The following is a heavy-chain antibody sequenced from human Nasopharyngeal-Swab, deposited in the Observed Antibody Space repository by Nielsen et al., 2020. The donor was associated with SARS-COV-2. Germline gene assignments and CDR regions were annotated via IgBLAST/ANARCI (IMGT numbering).Heavy chain of an antibody. V-gene: IGHV3-23*01. J-gene: IGHJ4*02. CDR1: GFTFSTYA. CDR2: ISGSGGST. CDR3: AKRDDYYESSGLGD. D-gene: IGHD3-22*01. Sequence: LKISCAASGFTFSTYAMYWVRQPPAKGLEWVSIISGSGGSTYYADSVKGRFTISRDNSKNTLYLQMNSLRAEDTAVYYCAKRDDYYESSGLGDWGQGTLVTVSS.